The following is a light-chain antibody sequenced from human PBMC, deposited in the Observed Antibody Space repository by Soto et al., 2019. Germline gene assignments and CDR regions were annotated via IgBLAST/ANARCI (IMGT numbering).Light chain of an antibody. J-gene: IGKJ2*01. CDR2: WAS. V-gene: IGKV4-1*01. Sequence: DIVMTQSPDSLAVSLGGWAAINCKSSQSLLYSSDNRNYLAWYQQKPGQPPKLLIYWASTRESGVPDRFTSSGSGTDFTLTITSLQAEDVAVYYCHQYYSIPYTFGQGTKLEIK. CDR3: HQYYSIPYT. CDR1: QSLLYSSDNRNY.